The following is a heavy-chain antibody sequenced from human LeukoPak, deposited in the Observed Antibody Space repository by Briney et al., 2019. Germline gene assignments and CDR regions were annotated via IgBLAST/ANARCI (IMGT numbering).Heavy chain of an antibody. Sequence: QPGGSLRLSCAASGFTFSSYWMSWVRQAPGKGLEWVANIKQDGSEKYYVDSVKGRFTISRDNAKNSLYLQMNSLRAEDTAVYYCARDPLDYDSSGPFDYWGQGTLVTVSS. V-gene: IGHV3-7*01. CDR3: ARDPLDYDSSGPFDY. CDR2: IKQDGSEK. D-gene: IGHD3-22*01. J-gene: IGHJ4*02. CDR1: GFTFSSYW.